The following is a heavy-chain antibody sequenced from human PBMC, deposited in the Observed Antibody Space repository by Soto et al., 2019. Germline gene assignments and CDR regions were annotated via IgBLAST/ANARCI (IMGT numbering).Heavy chain of an antibody. CDR1: GFTFSSYA. CDR2: ISGSGVST. Sequence: GGSLRLSCAASGFTFSSYAMSWVRQAPGKGLEWVSAISGSGVSTYYADSVKGRFTISRDNSKDTLYLQMNSLRAEDTAVYYCAKSPGMYYYDSSGYYHYDYWGQGTPVTVSS. J-gene: IGHJ4*02. V-gene: IGHV3-23*01. D-gene: IGHD3-22*01. CDR3: AKSPGMYYYDSSGYYHYDY.